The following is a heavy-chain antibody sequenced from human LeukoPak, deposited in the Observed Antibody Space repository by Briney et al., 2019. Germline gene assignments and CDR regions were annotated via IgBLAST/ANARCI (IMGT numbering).Heavy chain of an antibody. CDR2: IYHSGST. CDR3: ARGGGAPYYAMDV. D-gene: IGHD3-16*01. V-gene: IGHV4-30-2*01. Sequence: PAHTLSLTCAVSGGSISSGSYSWSWIRQPPGKGLEWIRYIYHSGSTYQNPSLKSRVTISVDRSKNQFSLNLSSVTAADTAVYYCARGGGAPYYAMDVWGRGTTVTVSS. J-gene: IGHJ6*02. CDR1: GGSISSGSYS.